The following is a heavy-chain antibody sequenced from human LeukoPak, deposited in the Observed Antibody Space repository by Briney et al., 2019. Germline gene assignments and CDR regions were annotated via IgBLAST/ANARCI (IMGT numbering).Heavy chain of an antibody. D-gene: IGHD2-2*01. CDR3: AKDLYCSSTSCYMDV. CDR2: ISGSGGYT. Sequence: GGSLRLSCAASGFTFSNYAMSWVRQAPGKGLEWVSGISGSGGYTYYADSVKGRFTISRDNSKNTPYLQMNSLRAEDTAVYYCAKDLYCSSTSCYMDVWGKGTTVTVSS. J-gene: IGHJ6*03. CDR1: GFTFSNYA. V-gene: IGHV3-23*01.